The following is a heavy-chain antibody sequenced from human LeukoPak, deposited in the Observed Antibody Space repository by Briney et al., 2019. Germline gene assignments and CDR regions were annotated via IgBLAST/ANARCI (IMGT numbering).Heavy chain of an antibody. V-gene: IGHV3-30-3*01. J-gene: IGHJ4*02. CDR3: ARESRGNDYGDYGDY. CDR2: ISHDGSNK. D-gene: IGHD4-17*01. CDR1: GFTFSSYA. Sequence: PGGSLRLSCAASGFTFSSYAMHWVRQAPGKGLEWVAVISHDGSNKYYADSVKGRFTISRDNSKNTLYLQMNSLRAEDTAVYYCARESRGNDYGDYGDYWGQGTLVTVSS.